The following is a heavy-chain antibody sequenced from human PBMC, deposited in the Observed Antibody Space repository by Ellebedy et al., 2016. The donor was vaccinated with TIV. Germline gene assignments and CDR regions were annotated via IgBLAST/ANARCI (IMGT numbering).Heavy chain of an antibody. Sequence: ASVKVSCKASGYTFTGYYMHWVRQAPGQGLEWMGWINPNSGGTNYAQKFQGRVTMTRDTSTSTVYMELSSLRSEDTAVYYCARSGALYGMDVWGQGTTVTVSS. CDR1: GYTFTGYY. D-gene: IGHD1-26*01. CDR3: ARSGALYGMDV. CDR2: INPNSGGT. J-gene: IGHJ6*02. V-gene: IGHV1-2*02.